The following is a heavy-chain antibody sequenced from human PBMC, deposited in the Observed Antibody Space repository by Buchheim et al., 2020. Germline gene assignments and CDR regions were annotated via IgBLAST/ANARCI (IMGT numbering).Heavy chain of an antibody. V-gene: IGHV3-48*01. D-gene: IGHD3-9*01. J-gene: IGHJ6*02. Sequence: EAQLVESGGGLVQPGGSLRLSCAASGFTFSSYSMNWVRKAQGKGLEWVSYISSSSSTIYYADSVKGRFTISRDNAKNLLYLQMNGLRAEDSAVYYCARDLYNYYILTGYPYYYGMDVWGQGTT. CDR2: ISSSSSTI. CDR1: GFTFSSYS. CDR3: ARDLYNYYILTGYPYYYGMDV.